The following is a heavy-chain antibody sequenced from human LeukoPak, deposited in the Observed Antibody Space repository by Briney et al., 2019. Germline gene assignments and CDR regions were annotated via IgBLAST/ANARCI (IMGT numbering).Heavy chain of an antibody. J-gene: IGHJ4*02. CDR3: ATGAYCDH. CDR2: IGDTGDST. Sequence: GGSLRLSCAASGFTFSTYGMTWVRQAPGKGLEWVSTIGDTGDSTYYAASVKGRFIISRDNSESTLFLQMNGLRAEDTAIYFCATGAYCDHWGQGTLVTVSS. CDR1: GFTFSTYG. V-gene: IGHV3-23*01.